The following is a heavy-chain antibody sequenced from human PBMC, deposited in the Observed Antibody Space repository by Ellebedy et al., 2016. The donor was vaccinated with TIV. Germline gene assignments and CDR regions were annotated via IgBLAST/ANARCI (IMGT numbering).Heavy chain of an antibody. CDR2: IIPVFGRA. J-gene: IGHJ6*02. Sequence: SVKVSCXASGSTFNTYPINWVRLAPGQGLEWMGKIIPVFGRADYAPEFQGRVRITADKFTTTVYMELSGLRSEDTAFYYCAGEMNPDSYCSSASCPSDVWGQGTTVTVSS. D-gene: IGHD2-2*01. V-gene: IGHV1-69*04. CDR3: AGEMNPDSYCSSASCPSDV. CDR1: GSTFNTYP.